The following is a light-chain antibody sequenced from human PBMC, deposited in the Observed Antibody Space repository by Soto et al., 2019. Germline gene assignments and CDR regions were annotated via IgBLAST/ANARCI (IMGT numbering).Light chain of an antibody. V-gene: IGLV2-8*01. CDR2: EVS. Sequence: QSVLTQPPSASGSPGQSVTISCTGTSIDVGGYNYVSWYQQHPGKAPKLMIYEVSKRPSGVPDRFSGSKSGNTASLTVSGLQAEDEADYYCSSYAGSNNRVFGGGTKLTVL. CDR3: SSYAGSNNRV. CDR1: SIDVGGYNY. J-gene: IGLJ3*02.